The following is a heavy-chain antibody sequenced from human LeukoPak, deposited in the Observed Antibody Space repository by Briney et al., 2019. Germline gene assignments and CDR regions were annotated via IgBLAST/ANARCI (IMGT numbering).Heavy chain of an antibody. D-gene: IGHD5-18*01. Sequence: ASVKVSCKASGGTFSSYAISWVRQAPGQGLEWMGGIIPIFGTANYAQKFQGRVTITADESTSTTYMELSSLRSEDTAVYYCARDSPVDERLPVPFDYWGQGTLVTVSS. V-gene: IGHV1-69*13. J-gene: IGHJ4*02. CDR3: ARDSPVDERLPVPFDY. CDR2: IIPIFGTA. CDR1: GGTFSSYA.